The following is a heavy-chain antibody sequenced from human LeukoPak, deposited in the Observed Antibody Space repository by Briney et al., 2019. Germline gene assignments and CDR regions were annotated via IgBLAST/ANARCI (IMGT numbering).Heavy chain of an antibody. D-gene: IGHD2-2*01. CDR1: GFTFSSYA. J-gene: IGHJ4*02. V-gene: IGHV3-23*01. CDR2: ISCSADST. CDR3: AKFGLYCTTTSCSMRDY. Sequence: PGGSLRLSCAASGFTFSSYAMSWVRQAPGKGLEWVSAISCSADSTYYADSVKGRFTISRDNSKNTLYLQMNSLRAEDTAVYYCAKFGLYCTTTSCSMRDYWGQGTLVTVSS.